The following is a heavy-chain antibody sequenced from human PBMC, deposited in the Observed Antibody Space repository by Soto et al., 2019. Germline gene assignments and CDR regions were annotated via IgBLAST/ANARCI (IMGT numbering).Heavy chain of an antibody. Sequence: QVQLVQSGAEVKKPGASVKVSCKASGYTFTNYAIHWVRQAPGQMPECMGWINAGNGDTNFPQEFHGRVTFTRDTSANTAYMELSNLRSADTALYYCARGSTIGWPFDQWGQGTLVTVSS. D-gene: IGHD2-2*01. CDR3: ARGSTIGWPFDQ. J-gene: IGHJ4*02. CDR1: GYTFTNYA. V-gene: IGHV1-3*01. CDR2: INAGNGDT.